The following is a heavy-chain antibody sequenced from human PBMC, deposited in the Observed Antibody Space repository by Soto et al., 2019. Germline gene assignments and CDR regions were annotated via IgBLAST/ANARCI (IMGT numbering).Heavy chain of an antibody. CDR1: GGSISSSSYY. CDR3: ASRTMIGGYFDY. CDR2: IYYSGST. J-gene: IGHJ4*02. D-gene: IGHD3-22*01. V-gene: IGHV4-39*01. Sequence: QLQLQESGPGLVKPSETLSLTCTVSGGSISSSSYYWGWIRQPPGKGLEWIGSIYYSGSTYYNPSLKSRVTISVDTSKNQFSLKLSSVTAADTAVYYCASRTMIGGYFDYWGQGTLVTVSS.